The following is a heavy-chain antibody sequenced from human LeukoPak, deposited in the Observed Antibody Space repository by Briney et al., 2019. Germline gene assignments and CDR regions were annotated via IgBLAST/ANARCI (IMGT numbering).Heavy chain of an antibody. J-gene: IGHJ4*02. CDR2: INAGNGDT. D-gene: IGHD2-21*01. V-gene: IGHV1-3*01. CDR3: ARDDCGDTCYPGGY. CDR1: GYTFINV. Sequence: ASVKVSCKASGYTFINVVHWVRQAPGQRPECMGWINAGNGDTKYSQNFQGRVTITRDTSASTAYMELSSLTSEDTALYYCARDDCGDTCYPGGYWGQGTLVTVSS.